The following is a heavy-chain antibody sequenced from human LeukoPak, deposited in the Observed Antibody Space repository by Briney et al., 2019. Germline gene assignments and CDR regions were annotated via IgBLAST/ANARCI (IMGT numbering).Heavy chain of an antibody. Sequence: GGSLRLSCVASGFTFGMNWVRQTPRKGLEWISHINGGGDSTHYADFVKGRFTISRDNSQNTLYVQMNSLRTEDTAIYYCVKGPYYESPALDSWGQGTLVTVSS. D-gene: IGHD3-16*01. CDR3: VKGPYYESPALDS. CDR1: GFTFG. J-gene: IGHJ4*02. CDR2: INGGGDST. V-gene: IGHV3-23*01.